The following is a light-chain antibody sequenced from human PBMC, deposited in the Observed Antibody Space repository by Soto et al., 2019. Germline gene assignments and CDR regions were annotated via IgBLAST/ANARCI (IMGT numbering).Light chain of an antibody. CDR1: SSDVGGYNY. V-gene: IGLV2-11*01. CDR3: CSYAGSYNVV. J-gene: IGLJ2*01. Sequence: QSALTQPRSVSGSPVQSVTISCTGTSSDVGGYNYVSWYQQHQGKAPKLMIYDVSKRPSGVPDRFSGSKSGNTASLTISGLQAEDEADYYCCSYAGSYNVVCGGGTQLTVL. CDR2: DVS.